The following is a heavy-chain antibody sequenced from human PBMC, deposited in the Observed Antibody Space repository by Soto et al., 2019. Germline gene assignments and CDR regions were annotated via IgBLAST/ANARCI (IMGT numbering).Heavy chain of an antibody. CDR2: ISAYNGNT. Sequence: GASVKVSCKASGYTFTSYGISWVRQAPGQGLEWMGWISAYNGNTNYAQKLQGRVTMTTDTSTSTAYMELRSLRSDDTAVYYCARVISSYFVPPPPKWDPYFDYWGQGTLVTVSS. CDR1: GYTFTSYG. J-gene: IGHJ4*02. CDR3: ARVISSYFVPPPPKWDPYFDY. D-gene: IGHD3-9*01. V-gene: IGHV1-18*01.